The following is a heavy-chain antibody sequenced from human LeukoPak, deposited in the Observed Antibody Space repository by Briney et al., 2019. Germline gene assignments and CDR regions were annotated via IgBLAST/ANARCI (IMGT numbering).Heavy chain of an antibody. Sequence: PSETLSLTCSVSGDSINRSPHYWGWIRQPPGKGPEWIGSVYYTGSTSYSPSLKSRVTISVDTSKNQFSLQLRSVTAADTAVYYCARLFPNTAEWTYYYYYGMDVWGQGTTVTVSS. V-gene: IGHV4-39*07. D-gene: IGHD5-18*01. CDR2: VYYTGST. J-gene: IGHJ6*02. CDR1: GDSINRSPHY. CDR3: ARLFPNTAEWTYYYYYGMDV.